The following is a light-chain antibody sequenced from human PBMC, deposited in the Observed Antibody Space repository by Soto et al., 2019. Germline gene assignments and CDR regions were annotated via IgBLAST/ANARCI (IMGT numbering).Light chain of an antibody. CDR2: DAS. J-gene: IGKJ1*01. Sequence: QITQSASSVAASVGDRVTSTCRASQSISNWLAWYQQKPGKAPKLLIYDASNLESGVPSRFSGSGSGTEFTLTISSLQPDDFAPYYCQQHNSYSQTFGQGTKV. CDR1: QSISNW. V-gene: IGKV1-5*01. CDR3: QQHNSYSQT.